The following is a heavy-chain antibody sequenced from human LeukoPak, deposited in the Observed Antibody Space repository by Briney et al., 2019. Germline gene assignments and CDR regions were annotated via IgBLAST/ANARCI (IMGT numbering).Heavy chain of an antibody. CDR1: GFTFDDYT. CDR2: ISWDGGST. V-gene: IGHV3-43*01. CDR3: AKGTYYYDSSGYFPFDY. D-gene: IGHD3-22*01. J-gene: IGHJ4*02. Sequence: GGSLRLSCAASGFTFDDYTMHWVRQAPGKGLEWVSLISWDGGSTYYADSVKGRFTISRDNSKNSLYLQMNSLRTEDPALYYCAKGTYYYDSSGYFPFDYWGQGTLVTVSS.